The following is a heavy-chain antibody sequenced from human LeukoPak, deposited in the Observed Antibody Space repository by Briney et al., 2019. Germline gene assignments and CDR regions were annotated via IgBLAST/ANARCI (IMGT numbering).Heavy chain of an antibody. CDR1: GYTLTELS. Sequence: ASVKVSCKVSGYTLTELSMHWVRQAPGKGLEWMGGFDPEDGETIYAQKFQGRVTMTEDTSTDTAYMELSSLRSGDTAVYYCATVFSFDRTRAFDIWGQGTMVTVSS. CDR3: ATVFSFDRTRAFDI. CDR2: FDPEDGET. D-gene: IGHD3-22*01. J-gene: IGHJ3*02. V-gene: IGHV1-24*01.